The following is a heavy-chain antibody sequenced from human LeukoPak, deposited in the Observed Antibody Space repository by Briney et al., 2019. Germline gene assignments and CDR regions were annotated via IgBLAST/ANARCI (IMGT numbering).Heavy chain of an antibody. CDR2: IIPIFSTA. Sequence: SVNVFYRFCGRTFIIYGINWVRRARGQGLEWMGGIIPIFSTANYAQKFQGRVTITTDESTSTAYMELSSLRSEDTAVYYCARSGSSLLGDWGQGTLVTVSS. CDR3: ARSGSSLLGD. CDR1: GRTFIIYG. J-gene: IGHJ4*02. D-gene: IGHD6-6*01. V-gene: IGHV1-69*05.